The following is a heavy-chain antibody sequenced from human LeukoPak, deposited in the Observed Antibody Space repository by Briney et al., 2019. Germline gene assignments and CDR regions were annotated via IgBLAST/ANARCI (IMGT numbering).Heavy chain of an antibody. Sequence: GGSLRLSCAASGFTFSSYEMNWVRQAPGKGLEWVSAISGSGGNTYYADSVKGRFTISRDNSKNTLYLQMNSLRAEDTAVYYCANSKGLTGDRGAYDYWGQGTLVTVSS. CDR3: ANSKGLTGDRGAYDY. D-gene: IGHD7-27*01. CDR1: GFTFSSYE. V-gene: IGHV3-23*01. CDR2: ISGSGGNT. J-gene: IGHJ4*02.